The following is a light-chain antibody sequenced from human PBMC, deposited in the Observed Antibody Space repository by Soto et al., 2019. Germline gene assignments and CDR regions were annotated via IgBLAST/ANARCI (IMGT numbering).Light chain of an antibody. CDR2: AAS. J-gene: IGKJ3*01. Sequence: DIQMTQSPSSLSASVGDRVTITCRASQSINSYLNWYQQKPGKAPKLLIYAASTLKSGVPSRFSGSGSGTDFTLTITSLQPEDFAAYCCQQGYSSPFTFGLGTKVDIK. CDR1: QSINSY. V-gene: IGKV1-39*01. CDR3: QQGYSSPFT.